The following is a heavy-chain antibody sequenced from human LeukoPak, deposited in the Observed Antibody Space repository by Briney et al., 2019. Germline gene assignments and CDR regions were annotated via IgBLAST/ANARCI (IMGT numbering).Heavy chain of an antibody. CDR2: ISSSGSTI. CDR3: ARDRIVGAADDAFDI. J-gene: IGHJ3*02. CDR1: GCTVSSNY. D-gene: IGHD1-26*01. V-gene: IGHV3-11*04. Sequence: GGSLRLSCAASGCTVSSNYMSWVRQAPGKGLEWVSYISSSGSTIYYADSVKGRFTISRDNAKNSLYLQMNSLRAEDTAVYYCARDRIVGAADDAFDIWGQGTMVTVSS.